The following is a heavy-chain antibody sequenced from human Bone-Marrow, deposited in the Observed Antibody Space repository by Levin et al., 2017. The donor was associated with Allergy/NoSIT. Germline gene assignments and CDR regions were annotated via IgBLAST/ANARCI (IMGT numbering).Heavy chain of an antibody. V-gene: IGHV3-66*01. CDR1: GLTVSSNY. Sequence: GGSLRLSCAASGLTVSSNYMTWVRQAPGRGLELVSAIYSGGNTFNADSVKGRFTISRDNSKTTLYLQMNSLGVEDTAVYYCASRPGAAAGPLDYWGQGTLVTVSS. J-gene: IGHJ4*02. D-gene: IGHD6-13*01. CDR3: ASRPGAAAGPLDY. CDR2: IYSGGNT.